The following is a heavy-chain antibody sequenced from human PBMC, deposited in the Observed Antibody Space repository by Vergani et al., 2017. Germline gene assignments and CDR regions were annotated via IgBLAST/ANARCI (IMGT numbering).Heavy chain of an antibody. D-gene: IGHD6-13*01. CDR3: ARDQYISSLYDYYYYGMDV. Sequence: EVQLVESGGGLVQPGGSLRLSCAASGFTFSSYSMNWVRQAPGKGLEWVSYISSSSSTIYYADSVKGRFTISRDNAKNSLYLQMNSLRAEDTAVYYCARDQYISSLYDYYYYGMDVWGQGTTVTVSS. CDR2: ISSSSSTI. V-gene: IGHV3-48*04. J-gene: IGHJ6*02. CDR1: GFTFSSYS.